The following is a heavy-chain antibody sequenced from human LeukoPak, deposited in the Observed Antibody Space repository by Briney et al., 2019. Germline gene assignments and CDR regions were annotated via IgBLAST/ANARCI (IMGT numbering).Heavy chain of an antibody. D-gene: IGHD3-16*01. CDR3: AREGGRLGELGLFDY. J-gene: IGHJ4*02. Sequence: TPSETLSLTCTVSGGSISSYYWSWIRQPPGKGLEWIGYIYYSGSTNYNPSLKSRVTISVDTSKNQFSLKLSSVTAADTAVYYCAREGGRLGELGLFDYWGQGTLVTVSS. CDR1: GGSISSYY. V-gene: IGHV4-59*01. CDR2: IYYSGST.